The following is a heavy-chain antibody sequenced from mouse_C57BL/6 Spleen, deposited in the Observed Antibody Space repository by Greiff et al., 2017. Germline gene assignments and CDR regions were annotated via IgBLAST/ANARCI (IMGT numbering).Heavy chain of an antibody. CDR3: TRTALFFDH. CDR2: ISSGGDYI. Sequence: EVKLMESGEGLVKPGGSLKLSCAASGFTFSSYAMSWVRQTPEKRLEWVAYISSGGDYIYYADTVKGRFTISRDNARNTLYLQMSSLKSEDTAMYYCTRTALFFDHWGQGTTLTVSS. V-gene: IGHV5-9-1*02. J-gene: IGHJ2*01. CDR1: GFTFSSYA.